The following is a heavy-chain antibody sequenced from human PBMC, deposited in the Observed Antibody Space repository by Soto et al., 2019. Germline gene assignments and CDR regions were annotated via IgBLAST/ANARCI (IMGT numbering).Heavy chain of an antibody. J-gene: IGHJ6*02. V-gene: IGHV4-31*03. Sequence: QVQLQESVPGLVKPSQTLSLTCTVSGGSISSGGYYWSWIRQHPGKGLEWIGYIYYSGSTYYNPSLKSRVTISVDTSQNQFSLKLSSVTAAETAVYYCARDPMPIVVVPAARSCGMEVWGQGTTVTVSS. CDR3: ARDPMPIVVVPAARSCGMEV. D-gene: IGHD2-2*01. CDR1: GGSISSGGYY. CDR2: IYYSGST.